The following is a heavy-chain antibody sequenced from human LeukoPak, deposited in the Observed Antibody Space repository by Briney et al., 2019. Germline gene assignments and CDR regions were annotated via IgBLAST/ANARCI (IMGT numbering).Heavy chain of an antibody. CDR3: ARSSDLSGGIDS. CDR1: GYSFITNW. V-gene: IGHV5-51*01. D-gene: IGHD1-26*01. J-gene: IGHJ4*02. Sequence: GESLKISCKGSGYSFITNWIGWVRQMPGKGLEWMGTIYPGDPDTRYSPSFQGQVTISADKSISTAYLQWSSLKATDTAMYYCARSSDLSGGIDSWGQGTLVTVSS. CDR2: IYPGDPDT.